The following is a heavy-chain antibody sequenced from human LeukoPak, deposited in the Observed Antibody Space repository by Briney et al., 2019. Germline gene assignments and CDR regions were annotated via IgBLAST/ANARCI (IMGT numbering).Heavy chain of an antibody. Sequence: QPGRSLRLSCAASGFTFSSYAMHWVRQAPGKGLEWVAVISYDGSNKYYADSVKGRFTISRDNSKNTLYLQMNSLRAEDTAVYYCARAMNKAPYYRKDVWGQGTKVTVSS. CDR1: GFTFSSYA. J-gene: IGHJ6*02. V-gene: IGHV3-30-3*01. D-gene: IGHD2/OR15-2a*01. CDR3: ARAMNKAPYYRKDV. CDR2: ISYDGSNK.